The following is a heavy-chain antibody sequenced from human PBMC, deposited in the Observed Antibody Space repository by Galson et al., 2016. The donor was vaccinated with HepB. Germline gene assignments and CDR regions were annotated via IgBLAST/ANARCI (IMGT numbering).Heavy chain of an antibody. CDR2: VNAGNGHT. Sequence: SVKVSCKASGYPFTSYAIHWVRQAPGQRLEWMGWVNAGNGHTKYSQEFQGRVTITRDTSATTAYLEMRSLRSEDTAVYYCARGSTVFGVIPFWFDPWGQGPLVTVAS. CDR1: GYPFTSYA. V-gene: IGHV1-3*01. CDR3: ARGSTVFGVIPFWFDP. J-gene: IGHJ5*02. D-gene: IGHD3-3*01.